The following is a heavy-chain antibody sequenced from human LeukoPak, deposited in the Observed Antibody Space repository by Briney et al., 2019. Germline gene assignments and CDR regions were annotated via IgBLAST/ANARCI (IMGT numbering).Heavy chain of an antibody. V-gene: IGHV1-2*02. CDR3: ARGGGSYYSWFDP. D-gene: IGHD1-26*01. J-gene: IGHJ5*02. CDR1: GYTFTGYY. Sequence: AASVKVSCKASGYTFTGYYMHWVRQAPGQGLEWMGWINPNSGGTNYAQKFQGRVTMTRDTSISTAYMELSRLRSDDTAVYYCARGGGSYYSWFDPWGQGTLVTVSS. CDR2: INPNSGGT.